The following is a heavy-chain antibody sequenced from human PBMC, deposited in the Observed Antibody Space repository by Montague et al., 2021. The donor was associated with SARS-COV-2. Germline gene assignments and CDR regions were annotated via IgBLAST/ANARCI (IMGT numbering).Heavy chain of an antibody. CDR3: ARVGLLRYYFDV. CDR1: RFSITCYY. D-gene: IGHD1-26*01. V-gene: IGHV4-59*08. Sequence: SETLSLTCTVSRFSITCYYWSWVRQPPGKGLEWIGNVYYNGSTNYNSSLKSQVTMSADTSKNQFSLRVTSVTAADTAMYYCARVGLLRYYFDVWGRGALVTVSS. J-gene: IGHJ2*01. CDR2: VYYNGST.